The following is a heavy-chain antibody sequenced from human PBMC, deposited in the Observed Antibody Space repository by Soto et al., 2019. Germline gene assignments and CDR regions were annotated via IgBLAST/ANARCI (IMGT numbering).Heavy chain of an antibody. J-gene: IGHJ4*02. D-gene: IGHD2-21*01. V-gene: IGHV4-30-2*01. CDR1: GGSISSGHYP. Sequence: LSLTCAVSGGSISSGHYPWTWIRQPPGKVLEWSGYIYPGGNTYYSPSLKSRVTIALDKSKSLVSLRLNSVTAADTAVYYCARLVAVAISQWGQGTLVTVSS. CDR2: IYPGGNT. CDR3: ARLVAVAISQ.